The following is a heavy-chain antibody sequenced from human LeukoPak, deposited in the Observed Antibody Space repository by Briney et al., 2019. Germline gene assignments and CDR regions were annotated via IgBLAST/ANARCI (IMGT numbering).Heavy chain of an antibody. CDR1: GGSISSYY. J-gene: IGHJ4*02. CDR2: IYYTGST. Sequence: PSETLSLTCTVSGGSISSYYWSWIRQPPGKGLEWIGYIYYTGSTNYNPSLKSRVTISVDTSKNQFSLRLSSVTAADTAVYYCARGGYCSSSSCPDTNGENDYWGQGTLVTVSS. CDR3: ARGGYCSSSSCPDTNGENDY. V-gene: IGHV4-59*12. D-gene: IGHD2-2*03.